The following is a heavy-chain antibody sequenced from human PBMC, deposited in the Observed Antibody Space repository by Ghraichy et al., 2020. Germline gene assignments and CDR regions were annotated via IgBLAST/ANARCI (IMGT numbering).Heavy chain of an antibody. J-gene: IGHJ6*02. D-gene: IGHD4-23*01. CDR3: ARASRVVRFYYYDGMDV. CDR2: ITSSSRSI. V-gene: IGHV3-48*02. Sequence: GGSLRLSCVGSGFTFSSYNMNWVRQSPGKGLEWVSYITSSSRSIFYADSVKGRFTISRDNAKNSLSLQMNSLRDEDTAVYYCARASRVVRFYYYDGMDVWGQGTTGTGSS. CDR1: GFTFSSYN.